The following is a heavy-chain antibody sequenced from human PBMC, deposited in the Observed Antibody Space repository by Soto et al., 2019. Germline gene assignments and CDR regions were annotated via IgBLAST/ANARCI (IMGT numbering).Heavy chain of an antibody. CDR3: AKGGATVTTWFDY. CDR1: GFTFDDDA. Sequence: PGGSLRLSCAASGFTFDDDAMHWVRQAPGKGLECVSGISWNSDNIAYADSVKGRFAISRDNAKNSLYLQMNSLRADDTALYYCAKGGATVTTWFDYWGNGTLVTVSS. V-gene: IGHV3-9*01. J-gene: IGHJ4*01. CDR2: ISWNSDNI. D-gene: IGHD4-17*01.